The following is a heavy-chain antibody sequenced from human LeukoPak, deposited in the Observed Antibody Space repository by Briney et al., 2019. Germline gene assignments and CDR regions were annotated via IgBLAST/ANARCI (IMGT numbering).Heavy chain of an antibody. D-gene: IGHD6-13*01. J-gene: IGHJ6*03. CDR1: GDSISSSSSY. V-gene: IGHV4-61*01. Sequence: SKCLSLTCTVSGDSISSSSSYWGWIRQPPGKGLEWIGYIYYSGSTNYNPSLKSRVTISVDTSKNQFSLKLSSVTAADTAVYYCARDRKAAADFNLHYMDVWGKGTTVTVSS. CDR2: IYYSGST. CDR3: ARDRKAAADFNLHYMDV.